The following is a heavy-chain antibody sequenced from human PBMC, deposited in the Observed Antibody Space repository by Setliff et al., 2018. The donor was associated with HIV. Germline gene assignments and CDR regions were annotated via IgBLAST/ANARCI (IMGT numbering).Heavy chain of an antibody. D-gene: IGHD6-19*01. Sequence: SETLSLTCTVSGGSISSSSYYWGWIRQPPGKGLEWIGSIYYSGSTYYNPSLKSRVTISVDTSKNQFSLKLSSVTAADTAVHYCAREGLAVAGLNWFDPWGQGTLVTVSS. V-gene: IGHV4-39*07. CDR1: GGSISSSSYY. J-gene: IGHJ5*02. CDR2: IYYSGST. CDR3: AREGLAVAGLNWFDP.